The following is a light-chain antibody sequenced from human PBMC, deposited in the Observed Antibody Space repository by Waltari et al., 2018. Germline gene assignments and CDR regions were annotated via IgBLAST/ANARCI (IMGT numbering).Light chain of an antibody. J-gene: IGKJ4*01. CDR1: QSVSSSF. Sequence: EIVLTQSPGTLSLSPGERATLSCRASQSVSSSFLAWYQQKPGQAPRLLIYVASSRATGIPDRFSGSGSGTDFTLIISRLEPEDFAVYYCQQYGSSPLTFGGGTKVEIK. CDR2: VAS. V-gene: IGKV3-20*01. CDR3: QQYGSSPLT.